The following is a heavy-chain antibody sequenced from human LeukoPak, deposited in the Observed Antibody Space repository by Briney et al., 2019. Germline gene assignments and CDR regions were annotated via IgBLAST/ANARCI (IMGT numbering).Heavy chain of an antibody. V-gene: IGHV3-23*01. CDR3: AKVLTGSQDY. D-gene: IGHD1-14*01. J-gene: IGHJ4*02. CDR2: IGGGGENT. CDR1: GFTFNSYA. Sequence: PGGSLRLSCVASGFTFNSYALGWVRQAPGKGLEWVSTIGGGGENTYYADSVKGRFTISRDSSKNTVYLHMKSLRAEDTAVYFCAKVLTGSQDYWGQGTLVTVPS.